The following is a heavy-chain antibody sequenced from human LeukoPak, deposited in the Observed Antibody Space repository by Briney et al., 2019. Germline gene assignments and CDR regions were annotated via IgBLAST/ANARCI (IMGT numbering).Heavy chain of an antibody. CDR2: IYSGGST. Sequence: PGGSLRLSCAASGFTVSSNYMTWVRQAPGKGLEWVSLIYSGGSTSYADSVRGRFTISRDNAKNSLYLQMNSLRAEDTALYYCARDLRVVITGSFDSWGQGTLVTVSS. CDR3: ARDLRVVITGSFDS. V-gene: IGHV3-66*01. CDR1: GFTVSSNY. D-gene: IGHD3-22*01. J-gene: IGHJ4*02.